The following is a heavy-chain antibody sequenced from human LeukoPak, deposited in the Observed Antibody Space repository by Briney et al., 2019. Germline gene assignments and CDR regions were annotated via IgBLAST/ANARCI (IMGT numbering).Heavy chain of an antibody. J-gene: IGHJ4*02. V-gene: IGHV4-39*01. D-gene: IGHD2-2*03. CDR3: ASGYFVHTFDF. CDR1: GVSIRSTSYY. Sequence: SETLSLTCTVSGVSIRSTSYYWGWIRHPPGKGLEWIGSIYFSGNTYYNPSLKTRVTISIDTSKNQFSLKLTSVTAADTAIFYCASGYFVHTFDFWGQGTLGTVSS. CDR2: IYFSGNT.